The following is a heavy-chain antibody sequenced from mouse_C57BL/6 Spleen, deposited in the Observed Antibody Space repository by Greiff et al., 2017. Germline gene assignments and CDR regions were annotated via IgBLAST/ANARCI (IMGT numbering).Heavy chain of an antibody. CDR1: GFTFSDYG. CDR3: ARGRGRREGAMDY. V-gene: IGHV5-17*01. J-gene: IGHJ4*01. D-gene: IGHD1-1*01. Sequence: EVQLVESGGGLVKPGGSLKLSCAASGFTFSDYGMHWVRQAPEKGLEGVAYISSGSSTIYYADTVKGRFTISRDNAKNTLFLQMTSLRSEDTAMYYCARGRGRREGAMDYWGQGTSVTVSS. CDR2: ISSGSSTI.